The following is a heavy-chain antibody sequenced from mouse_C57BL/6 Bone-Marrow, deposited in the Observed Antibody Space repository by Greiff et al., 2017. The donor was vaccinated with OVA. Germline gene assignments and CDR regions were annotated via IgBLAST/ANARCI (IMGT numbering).Heavy chain of an antibody. CDR3: GLLRYDFDV. Sequence: QVQLQQPGAELVKPGASVKMSCKASGFTFTSYWITWVIQRPGQGLEWIGDFYPGSGSTNYNEKFKSKATLTVDTSSSTAYMQLSSLTSEDSAVYYCGLLRYDFDVWGTGTTVTVSS. V-gene: IGHV1-55*01. CDR1: GFTFTSYW. J-gene: IGHJ1*03. CDR2: FYPGSGST. D-gene: IGHD1-1*01.